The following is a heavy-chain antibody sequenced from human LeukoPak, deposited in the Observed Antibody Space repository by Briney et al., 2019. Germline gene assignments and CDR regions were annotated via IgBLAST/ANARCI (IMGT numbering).Heavy chain of an antibody. CDR2: INHSGST. J-gene: IGHJ5*02. Sequence: SETLSLTCAVYGGSFSGYYWSWIRQPPGKGLEWIGEINHSGSTNYNPSLKSRVTISVDTSKNQFSLKLSSVTAADTAVYYCARMGIAAENWFDPWGQGTLVTVSS. V-gene: IGHV4-34*01. D-gene: IGHD6-13*01. CDR3: ARMGIAAENWFDP. CDR1: GGSFSGYY.